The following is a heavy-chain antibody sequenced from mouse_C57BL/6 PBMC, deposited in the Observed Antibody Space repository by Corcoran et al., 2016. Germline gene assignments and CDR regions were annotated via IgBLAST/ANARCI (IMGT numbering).Heavy chain of an antibody. V-gene: IGHV9-3*01. CDR1: GYTFTTYG. D-gene: IGHD1-1*01. CDR3: ARSYYGSSYEYFDV. Sequence: QIQLVQSGPELKKPGETVKISCKASGYTFTTYGMSWVKQAPGKGLKWMGWINTYSGVPTYADDFKGRFAFSLETSASTAYLQINNLKNEDTATYFCARSYYGSSYEYFDVWGTGTTVTVS. CDR2: INTYSGVP. J-gene: IGHJ1*03.